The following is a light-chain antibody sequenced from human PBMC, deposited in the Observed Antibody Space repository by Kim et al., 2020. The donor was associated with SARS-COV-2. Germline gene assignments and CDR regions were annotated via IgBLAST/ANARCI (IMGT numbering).Light chain of an antibody. CDR3: QQYYLYART. Sequence: DIQMTQSPSTLSASVGDRVTVTCRASQSVSTWLAWYQQTPGKAPRLLIYKASNLERGVPSRFSGSGSGTEFTLTLSGLQSDDFATYFCQQYYLYARTFGQGTKVDIK. CDR1: QSVSTW. J-gene: IGKJ1*01. V-gene: IGKV1-5*03. CDR2: KAS.